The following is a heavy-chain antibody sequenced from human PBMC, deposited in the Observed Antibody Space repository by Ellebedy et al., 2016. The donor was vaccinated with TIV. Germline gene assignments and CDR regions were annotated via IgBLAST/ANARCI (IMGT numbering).Heavy chain of an antibody. D-gene: IGHD3-22*01. CDR2: IHYTGST. CDR1: GGSISSGAYH. J-gene: IGHJ4*02. V-gene: IGHV4-31*03. CDR3: ARVGLGYYDTANFDY. Sequence: MPSETLSLTCTVSGGSISSGAYHWSWIRQHPGKGLEWIGYIHYTGSTYYNPSLRSRVIISVDKSKNQFSLKLNSVTAADTAVYYCARVGLGYYDTANFDYWGQGTLVTVSS.